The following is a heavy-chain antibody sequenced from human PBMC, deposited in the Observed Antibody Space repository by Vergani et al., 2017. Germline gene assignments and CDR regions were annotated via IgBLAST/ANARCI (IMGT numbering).Heavy chain of an antibody. CDR1: GFTFSSYA. Sequence: EVQLLESGGGLVQPGGSLRLSCAASGFTFSSYAMSWVRQAPGKGLEWVSAISGSGGSTYYADSVKGRFTNSRDNSKNTLYLQMNSLRAEDTAVYYCAKDRSSGWWRDYWGQGTLVTVSS. CDR3: AKDRSSGWWRDY. V-gene: IGHV3-23*01. CDR2: ISGSGGST. J-gene: IGHJ4*02. D-gene: IGHD6-19*01.